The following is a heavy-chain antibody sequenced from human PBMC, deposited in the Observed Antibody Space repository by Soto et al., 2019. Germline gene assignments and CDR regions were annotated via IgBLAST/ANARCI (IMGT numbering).Heavy chain of an antibody. Sequence: QVQLVQSGAEVKKPGASVKVSCKASGYTFTGYYMHWVRQAPGQGLEWMGWINPNSGGTNYAQKFQGWVTMTRDTSISTDYMELSRLRSDDTAVYYCARDGRYADYYYYGMDVWGQGTTVTVSS. J-gene: IGHJ6*02. CDR3: ARDGRYADYYYYGMDV. CDR2: INPNSGGT. D-gene: IGHD1-26*01. CDR1: GYTFTGYY. V-gene: IGHV1-2*04.